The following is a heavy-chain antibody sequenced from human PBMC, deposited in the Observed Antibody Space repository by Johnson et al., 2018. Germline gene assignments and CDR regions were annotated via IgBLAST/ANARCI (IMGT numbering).Heavy chain of an antibody. D-gene: IGHD4-11*01. J-gene: IGHJ6*03. CDR1: GFTFSRYG. Sequence: VQLVETGGGVVQPGRSLRLSCAASGFTFSRYGMHWVRQAPGKGLEWVAVIWYDGSNKYYADSLKGRFTISRDNSKNTLYLQMNSLRAEDTAVYYCARDDGSDEATVTTWWFGYXYYMDVWGKGTTV. CDR2: IWYDGSNK. V-gene: IGHV3-33*01. CDR3: ARDDGSDEATVTTWWFGYXYYMDV.